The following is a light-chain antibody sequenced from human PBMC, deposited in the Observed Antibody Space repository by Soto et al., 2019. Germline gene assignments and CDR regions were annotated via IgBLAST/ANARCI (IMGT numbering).Light chain of an antibody. Sequence: EIVLTQSPGTLSLSPGERATLSCRAIQSVSSSYLAWYQQKPGQAPRLLIYGASSRATGIPDRFSGSGSGTDFTLTISRLEPEAFAVYYCQQYGSSLITFGQGTRMEIK. V-gene: IGKV3-20*01. CDR2: GAS. CDR3: QQYGSSLIT. CDR1: QSVSSSY. J-gene: IGKJ5*01.